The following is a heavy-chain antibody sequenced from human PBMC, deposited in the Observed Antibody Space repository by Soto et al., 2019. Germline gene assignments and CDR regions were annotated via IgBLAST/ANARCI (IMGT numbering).Heavy chain of an antibody. CDR1: GGSISSSSYY. CDR3: ARQAAGSIYYYYYYGMDV. D-gene: IGHD6-13*01. J-gene: IGHJ6*02. Sequence: SETLSLTCSVSGGSISSSSYYWGWIRQPPGKGLEWIGSIYYSGSTYYNPSLKSRVTISVDTSKNQFSLKLSSVTAADTAVYYCARQAAGSIYYYYYYGMDVWGQGTTVTVSS. V-gene: IGHV4-39*01. CDR2: IYYSGST.